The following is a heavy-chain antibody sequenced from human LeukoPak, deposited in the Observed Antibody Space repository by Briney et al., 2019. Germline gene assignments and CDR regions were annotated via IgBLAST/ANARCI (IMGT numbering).Heavy chain of an antibody. CDR2: IYYSGST. Sequence: SETLSLTCTVSGGSISSYYWSWIRQPPGKGLEWIGYIYYSGSTNYNPSLKSRVTISVDTSKNQFSLELSSVTAADTAVYYCARAPRGQLLSPFDYWGQGALVTVSS. J-gene: IGHJ4*02. CDR3: ARAPRGQLLSPFDY. D-gene: IGHD1-26*01. V-gene: IGHV4-59*01. CDR1: GGSISSYY.